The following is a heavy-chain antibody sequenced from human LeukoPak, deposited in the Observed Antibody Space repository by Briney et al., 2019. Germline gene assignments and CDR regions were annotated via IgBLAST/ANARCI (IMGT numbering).Heavy chain of an antibody. CDR1: GFTFSSYA. D-gene: IGHD6-13*01. CDR3: ARDRRSIAAAGTFMNY. V-gene: IGHV3-30*04. Sequence: PGGSLRLSCAASGFTFSSYAMHWVRQAPGKGLEWVAVISYDGSNKYYADSVKGRFTISRDNSKNTLYLQMNSLRAEDTAVYYCARDRRSIAAAGTFMNYWGQGTLVTVSS. J-gene: IGHJ4*01. CDR2: ISYDGSNK.